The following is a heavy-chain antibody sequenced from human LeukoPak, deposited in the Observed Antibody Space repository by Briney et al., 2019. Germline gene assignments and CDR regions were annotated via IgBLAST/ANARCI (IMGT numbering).Heavy chain of an antibody. CDR3: ARAQVGAPTDL. CDR2: IHGDGDNI. D-gene: IGHD1-26*01. Sequence: GGSLRLSCAASGFPFSSFAMYWVRQAPGKGLVWVVRIHGDGDNISYADSGRGRFTISRDNAKDTLYLHMNSLRPEDTAVYYCARAQVGAPTDLWGQGTLVSVSS. J-gene: IGHJ5*02. V-gene: IGHV3-74*01. CDR1: GFPFSSFA.